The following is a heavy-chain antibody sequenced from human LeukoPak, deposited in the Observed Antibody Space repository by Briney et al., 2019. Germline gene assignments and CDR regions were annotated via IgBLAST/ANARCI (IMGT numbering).Heavy chain of an antibody. CDR1: GFTFSSYA. Sequence: GGSLRLSCAASGFTFSSYAMIWVRQAPGKGLVRFSYISSSGSTKYYADSVKGRFTISRDNAKNSLYLQMNSLRAEDTAVYSCARALWFGESFPAYWGQGTLVTVSS. V-gene: IGHV3-48*01. D-gene: IGHD3-10*01. CDR3: ARALWFGESFPAY. CDR2: ISSSGSTK. J-gene: IGHJ4*02.